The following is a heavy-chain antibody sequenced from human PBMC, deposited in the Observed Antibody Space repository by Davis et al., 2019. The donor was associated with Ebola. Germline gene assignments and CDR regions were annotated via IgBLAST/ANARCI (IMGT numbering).Heavy chain of an antibody. J-gene: IGHJ4*02. Sequence: GGSLRLSCAASGFTFSIFGMNWVRQAPGKGLEWLSYISSSTTTIYYADSVKGRFTISRDNARDSLYLQMDSLRVEDTAIYYCARDAFSLSRYDTEDHWGQGTLVTVSS. D-gene: IGHD3-9*01. CDR3: ARDAFSLSRYDTEDH. CDR1: GFTFSIFG. V-gene: IGHV3-48*04. CDR2: ISSSTTTI.